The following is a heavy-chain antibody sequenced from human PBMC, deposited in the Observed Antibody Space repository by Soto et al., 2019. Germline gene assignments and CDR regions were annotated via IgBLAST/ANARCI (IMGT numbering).Heavy chain of an antibody. CDR1: GYTFTSYD. V-gene: IGHV1-8*01. D-gene: IGHD1-26*01. Sequence: ASVKVSCKASGYTFTSYDINWVRQATGQGLEWMGWMKPNSGNTGYAQKFQGRVTMTRNTSISTTYMELRSLRSEDTAVYYCARVRKVEDRLIPSRPRGYNWFDPWGQGTLVTVSS. J-gene: IGHJ5*02. CDR3: ARVRKVEDRLIPSRPRGYNWFDP. CDR2: MKPNSGNT.